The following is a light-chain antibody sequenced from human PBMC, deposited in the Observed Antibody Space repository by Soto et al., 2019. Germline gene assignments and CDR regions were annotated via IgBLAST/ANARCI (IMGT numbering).Light chain of an antibody. V-gene: IGKV1-39*01. CDR2: AAS. Sequence: IQRTKSTSSVSASEGDSVNIHPRACQSISRYLNWYRQKPGKAPKRPIYAASSLQSGVPSRFSGSGSVTDFTLTISSLQPEAFATYYGQQSYSTPPTFGQGTKV. J-gene: IGKJ1*01. CDR1: QSISRY. CDR3: QQSYSTPPT.